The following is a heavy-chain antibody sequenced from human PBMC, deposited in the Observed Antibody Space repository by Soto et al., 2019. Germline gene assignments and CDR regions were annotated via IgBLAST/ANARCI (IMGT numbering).Heavy chain of an antibody. Sequence: SVKVSCKASGGTFSSYTISWVRQAPGQGLEWMGRIIPILGIANYAQKFQGRVTITADKSTSTAYMELSSLRSEDTAVYYCARDRKGYYGSGSYFENDYYYYYMDVWGKGTTVTVSS. J-gene: IGHJ6*03. CDR3: ARDRKGYYGSGSYFENDYYYYYMDV. V-gene: IGHV1-69*04. D-gene: IGHD3-10*01. CDR1: GGTFSSYT. CDR2: IIPILGIA.